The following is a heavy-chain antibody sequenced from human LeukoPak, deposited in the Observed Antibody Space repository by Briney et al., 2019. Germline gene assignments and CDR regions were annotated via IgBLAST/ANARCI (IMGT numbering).Heavy chain of an antibody. V-gene: IGHV3-74*01. D-gene: IGHD2/OR15-2a*01. Sequence: GGSLRLSCAASGFTLSNYWMYWVRQAPGEGLVWVSRSNGDGSITNYADCVKGRFTISRDNAKNTLYLQMNSLRADDAAVYYCARDPRNMGLDPWGQGTLVTVSS. CDR3: ARDPRNMGLDP. J-gene: IGHJ5*02. CDR1: GFTLSNYW. CDR2: SNGDGSIT.